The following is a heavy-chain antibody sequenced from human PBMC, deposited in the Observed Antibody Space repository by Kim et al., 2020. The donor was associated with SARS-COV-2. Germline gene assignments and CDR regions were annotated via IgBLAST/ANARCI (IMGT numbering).Heavy chain of an antibody. Sequence: ASVKVSCKASGYTFTSYYMHWVRQAPGQGLEWIGIINPSGGSTSYAQKFQGRVTMTRDTSTSTVYMELSSLRSEDTAVYYCAREGGVYDYVWGSYRSNQNWFDPWGQGTLVTVSS. V-gene: IGHV1-46*01. CDR2: INPSGGST. CDR3: AREGGVYDYVWGSYRSNQNWFDP. D-gene: IGHD3-16*02. J-gene: IGHJ5*02. CDR1: GYTFTSYY.